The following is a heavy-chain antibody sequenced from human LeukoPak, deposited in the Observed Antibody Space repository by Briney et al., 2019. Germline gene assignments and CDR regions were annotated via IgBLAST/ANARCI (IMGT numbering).Heavy chain of an antibody. V-gene: IGHV1-46*01. CDR1: GYTFTSYY. CDR2: INPSGGST. Sequence: ASVKVSCKASGYTFTSYYMHWVRQAPGQGLEWMGIINPSGGSTSYAQKFQGRVTMTRDTSTSTVYMELSSLRSKDTAVYYCARVIVGATGGDYWGQGTLVTVSS. CDR3: ARVIVGATGGDY. D-gene: IGHD1-26*01. J-gene: IGHJ4*02.